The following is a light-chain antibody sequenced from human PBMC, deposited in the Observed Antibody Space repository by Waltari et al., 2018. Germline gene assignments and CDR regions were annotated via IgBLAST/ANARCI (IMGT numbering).Light chain of an antibody. Sequence: IVLTQSPGTLSLSPRERATLSCRASQTVRTTYLAWYQQKPGQAPTLLIYGASSRATGIPDRFSGSGSGTDFSLTISSLEPEDFAVYYCQQYDISPLTFGGGTKVEIK. J-gene: IGKJ4*01. CDR1: QTVRTTY. CDR2: GAS. V-gene: IGKV3-20*01. CDR3: QQYDISPLT.